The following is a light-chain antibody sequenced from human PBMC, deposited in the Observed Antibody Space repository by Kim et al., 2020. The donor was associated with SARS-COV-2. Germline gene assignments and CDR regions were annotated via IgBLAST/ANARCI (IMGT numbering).Light chain of an antibody. V-gene: IGKV1-39*01. J-gene: IGKJ1*01. CDR2: APS. CDR1: QSISSY. Sequence: DIQMTQSPPSLSASVGDRGTITCRASQSISSYLYWYQLKPEEAPQLLFYAPSSLQSGVPSRFSGSGSGTDFTLTISSLQPEGFAAYFCQQSYSTPWTFGQGTQVDSK. CDR3: QQSYSTPWT.